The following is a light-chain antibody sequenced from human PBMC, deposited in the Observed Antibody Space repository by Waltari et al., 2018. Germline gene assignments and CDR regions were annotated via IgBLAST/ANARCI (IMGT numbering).Light chain of an antibody. V-gene: IGLV3-21*02. CDR2: NDR. J-gene: IGLJ2*01. CDR1: NIGSKN. CDR3: QVWDTNSGEV. Sequence: YVLTQSPSVSVAPGETARISCGGNNIGSKNVYWYQQKAGQAPVLVVYNDRDRPSGIPERFSGSNSGNTATLTISRVEAGDEADYYCQVWDTNSGEVFGGGTKVTVL.